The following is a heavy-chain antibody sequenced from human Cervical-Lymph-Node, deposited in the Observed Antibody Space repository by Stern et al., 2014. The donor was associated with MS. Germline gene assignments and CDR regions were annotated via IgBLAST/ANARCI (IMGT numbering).Heavy chain of an antibody. CDR2: ISWNSGSI. V-gene: IGHV3-9*01. CDR3: AKVRIKYYYYYGMDV. J-gene: IGHJ6*02. CDR1: GFTFDDYA. Sequence: EVQLVESGGGLVQPGRSLRLSCAASGFTFDDYAMHWVRQAPGKGLEWVSGISWNSGSIGYADSVKGRFTISRDNAKNSLYLQMNSLRAEDTALYYCAKVRIKYYYYYGMDVWGQGTTVTVSS.